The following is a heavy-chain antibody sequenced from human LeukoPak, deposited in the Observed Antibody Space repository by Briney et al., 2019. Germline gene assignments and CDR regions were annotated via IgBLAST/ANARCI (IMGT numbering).Heavy chain of an antibody. CDR3: ASPGIAAAGTGSNWFDP. J-gene: IGHJ5*02. V-gene: IGHV3-11*01. D-gene: IGHD6-13*01. CDR2: ISSGSTI. Sequence: GSLRLSCAAPGFTFSDYYMSWIRQAPGKGLEWVSYISSGSTIYYADSVKGRFTISRDNAKNSLYLQMNSLRAEDTAVYYCASPGIAAAGTGSNWFDPWGQGTLVTVSS. CDR1: GFTFSDYY.